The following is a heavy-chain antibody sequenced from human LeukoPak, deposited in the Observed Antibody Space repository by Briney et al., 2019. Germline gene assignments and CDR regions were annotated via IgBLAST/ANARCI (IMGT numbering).Heavy chain of an antibody. CDR3: ARERSGWSYTFDY. D-gene: IGHD6-19*01. Sequence: GGSLRLSCAASGFTVSSNYMSWVRQAPGKGLEWVSIIYSDGSTYYADSVKGRFTISGDNSKNTLYLQMNSLRAEDTAVYYCARERSGWSYTFDYWGQGTLVTVSS. V-gene: IGHV3-53*01. J-gene: IGHJ4*02. CDR2: IYSDGST. CDR1: GFTVSSNY.